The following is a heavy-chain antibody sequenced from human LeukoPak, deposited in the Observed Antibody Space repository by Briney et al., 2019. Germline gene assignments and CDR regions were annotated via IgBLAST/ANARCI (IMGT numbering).Heavy chain of an antibody. Sequence: GVLRLSCVASGFTFNTYWMHWVRQAPGKGLVWVSHINPDGSQTNYADSVTGRFTISRDNAKNTLYLQMNSLRAEDTAVYYCARDPVRRDSYWGQGTLVTVSS. D-gene: IGHD3-10*01. CDR2: INPDGSQT. CDR1: GFTFNTYW. CDR3: ARDPVRRDSY. V-gene: IGHV3-74*01. J-gene: IGHJ4*02.